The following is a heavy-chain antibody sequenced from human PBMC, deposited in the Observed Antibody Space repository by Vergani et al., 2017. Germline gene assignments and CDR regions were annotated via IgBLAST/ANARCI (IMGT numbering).Heavy chain of an antibody. Sequence: QVQLVESGGGVVQPGRSLRLSCAASGFTFSSYAMDWVRQAPGKGLEWVALISYDGSNKYYADSVKGRFTISRDNSKNTLYLQMNSLRVEDTTVYYCARVSGSYLGFFDYWGQGTLVTVSS. V-gene: IGHV3-30-3*01. CDR1: GFTFSSYA. D-gene: IGHD1-26*01. CDR2: ISYDGSNK. CDR3: ARVSGSYLGFFDY. J-gene: IGHJ4*02.